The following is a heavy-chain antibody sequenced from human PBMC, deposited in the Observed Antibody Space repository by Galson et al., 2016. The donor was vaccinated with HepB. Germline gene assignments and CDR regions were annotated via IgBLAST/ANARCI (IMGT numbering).Heavy chain of an antibody. J-gene: IGHJ4*02. Sequence: SETLSLTCTVSGDSIRNVGRHWGWFRQSPGKGLEYIGSIHSSGTSYYNPSLTSRITVSADTSRNQFFLSLTSVTAADTAIYYWVRLGTAAAVANRRGSIYWSQGTRVSVSS. CDR1: GDSIRNVGRH. CDR2: IHSSGTS. D-gene: IGHD6-25*01. CDR3: VRLGTAAAVANRRGSIY. V-gene: IGHV4-39*01.